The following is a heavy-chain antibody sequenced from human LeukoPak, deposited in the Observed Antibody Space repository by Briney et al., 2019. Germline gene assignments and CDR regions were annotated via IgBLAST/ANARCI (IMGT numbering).Heavy chain of an antibody. Sequence: GGSLRLSCAVSGFTFSSYWMTWVRQAPGKGLEWVANIKQDGSEKNYVDSVKGRFIIPRDNAKNSLYLQMNSLRAEDTAVYYCARESYYDFCWGQGTLVTVSS. V-gene: IGHV3-7*01. CDR1: GFTFSSYW. J-gene: IGHJ4*02. CDR2: IKQDGSEK. D-gene: IGHD3-3*01. CDR3: ARESYYDFC.